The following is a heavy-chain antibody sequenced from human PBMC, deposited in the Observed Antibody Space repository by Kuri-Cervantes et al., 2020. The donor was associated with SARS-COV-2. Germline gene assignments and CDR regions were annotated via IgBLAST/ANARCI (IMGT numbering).Heavy chain of an antibody. CDR3: TQGGGY. D-gene: IGHD3-16*01. CDR1: GFTFSSYA. J-gene: IGHJ4*01. CDR2: IKSKIDIGTT. V-gene: IGHV3-15*01. Sequence: GESLKISCAASGFTFSSYAMSWVRQAPGKGLEWVGRIKSKIDIGTTDHAAPVKGRFTVTRDDSKNTLYLQMNSLKTEDTAVYFCTQGGGYWGHGTLVTVSS.